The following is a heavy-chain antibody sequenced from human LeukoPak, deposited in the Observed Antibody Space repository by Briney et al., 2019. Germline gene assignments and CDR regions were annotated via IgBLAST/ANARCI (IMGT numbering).Heavy chain of an antibody. CDR2: ISGSGGST. V-gene: IGHV3-23*01. CDR3: AKMDGSGSYYTPLDY. D-gene: IGHD3-10*01. J-gene: IGHJ4*02. Sequence: PGGSLRLSCAASGFTFSSYAMSWVRQAPGKGLEWVSAISGSGGSTYYADSVKGRFTISRDNSKNTLYLQMNSLRAEDTAVYYCAKMDGSGSYYTPLDYWGQGTLVTVSS. CDR1: GFTFSSYA.